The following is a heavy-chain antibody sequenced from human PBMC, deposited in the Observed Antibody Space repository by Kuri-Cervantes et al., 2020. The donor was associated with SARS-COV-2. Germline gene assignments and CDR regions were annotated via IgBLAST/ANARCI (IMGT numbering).Heavy chain of an antibody. CDR2: IYYSGTT. D-gene: IGHD2-8*01. CDR1: GGSISSSVYY. V-gene: IGHV4-39*07. CDR3: ARLGKNCTNGVCNTYYYYHMDV. J-gene: IGHJ6*03. Sequence: SETLSLTCTVSGGSISSSVYYWGWIRQPPGKGLEWIGSIYYSGTTYYNPSLKSRVTISVDTSKNQFSLNLSSVTAADTAVYYCARLGKNCTNGVCNTYYYYHMDVWGKGTTVTVSS.